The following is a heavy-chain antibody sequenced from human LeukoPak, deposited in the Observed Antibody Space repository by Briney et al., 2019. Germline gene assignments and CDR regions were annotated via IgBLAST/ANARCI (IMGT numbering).Heavy chain of an antibody. D-gene: IGHD4-17*01. CDR1: GDSISYFY. V-gene: IGHV4-4*07. Sequence: SETLSLTCSVSGDSISYFYWSWIRQAAGKGLEWIGRIYASGGTNYNPSLKSRVTISVDTSKKQFSLKLNSVTAADTAVYYCFVGYGEAQFDYWGQGTLVTVSS. CDR2: IYASGGT. CDR3: FVGYGEAQFDY. J-gene: IGHJ4*02.